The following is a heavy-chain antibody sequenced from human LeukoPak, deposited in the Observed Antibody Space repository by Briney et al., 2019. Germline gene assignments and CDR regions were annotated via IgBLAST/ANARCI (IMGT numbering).Heavy chain of an antibody. J-gene: IGHJ3*02. CDR2: ISSSSSTI. V-gene: IGHV3-11*04. D-gene: IGHD3-22*01. CDR3: ARSPDYYDSSGYLDAFDI. CDR1: GFTFSDYY. Sequence: GGSLRLSCAASGFTFSDYYMSWIRQAPGKGLEWGSYISSSSSTIYYADSVKGRFTISRDNAKNSLYLQMNSLRAEDTAVYYCARSPDYYDSSGYLDAFDIWGQGTMVTVSS.